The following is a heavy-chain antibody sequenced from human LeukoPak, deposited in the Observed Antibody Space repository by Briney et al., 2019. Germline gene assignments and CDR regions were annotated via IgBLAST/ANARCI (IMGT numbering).Heavy chain of an antibody. D-gene: IGHD3-22*01. CDR2: IIPIFGTA. CDR1: GYTVTELS. J-gene: IGHJ5*02. CDR3: ARKVPNDSSGYYYRGQFDP. V-gene: IGHV1-69*06. Sequence: SVKVSCRVSGYTVTELSMHWVRQAPGQGLEWMGGIIPIFGTANYAQKFQGRVTITADKSTSTAYMELSSLRSEDTAVYYCARKVPNDSSGYYYRGQFDPWGQGTLVTVSS.